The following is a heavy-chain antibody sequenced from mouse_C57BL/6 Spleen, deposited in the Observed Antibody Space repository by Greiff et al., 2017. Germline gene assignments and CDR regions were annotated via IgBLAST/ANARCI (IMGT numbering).Heavy chain of an antibody. J-gene: IGHJ1*03. CDR1: GFTFSSYG. Sequence: EVQLVESGGDLVKPGGSLKLSCAASGFTFSSYGMSWVRQTPDKRLEWVATISSSGSYTYYPDSVKGRFTISRDNAKNTLYLQMSSLKSEDTAMYYCARRRDQGYFDVWGTGTTVTVSS. CDR2: ISSSGSYT. V-gene: IGHV5-6*01. CDR3: ARRRDQGYFDV.